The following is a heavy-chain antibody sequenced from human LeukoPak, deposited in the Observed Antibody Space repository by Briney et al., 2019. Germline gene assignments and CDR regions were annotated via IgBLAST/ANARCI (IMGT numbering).Heavy chain of an antibody. J-gene: IGHJ4*02. V-gene: IGHV4-59*12. CDR1: GGSISSYY. D-gene: IGHD2-21*02. Sequence: NPSETLSLTCTVSGGSISSYYWSWIRQPPGKGLEWIGYIYYSGSTNYNPSLKSRVTISVDTSKNQFSLKLSSVTAADTAVYYCARAIDCGGDCGHFDYWGQGTLVTVSS. CDR3: ARAIDCGGDCGHFDY. CDR2: IYYSGST.